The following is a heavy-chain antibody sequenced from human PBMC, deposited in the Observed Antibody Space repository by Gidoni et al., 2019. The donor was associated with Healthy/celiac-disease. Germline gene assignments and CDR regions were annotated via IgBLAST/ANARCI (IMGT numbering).Heavy chain of an antibody. V-gene: IGHV1-2*02. CDR1: GSPFTDYY. CDR2: INPKSGGT. J-gene: IGHJ4*02. Sequence: QVQLVQSGAEVEKHAASVTVSCKASGSPFTDYYMHWVRQAPGQGLEWMGWINPKSGGTNDAQKFQGRGTMTRDTSIITAYMELGRLRADDTSMYYWARDQGQWLQLAGYWGQGTLVTVSS. CDR3: ARDQGQWLQLAGY. D-gene: IGHD6-19*01.